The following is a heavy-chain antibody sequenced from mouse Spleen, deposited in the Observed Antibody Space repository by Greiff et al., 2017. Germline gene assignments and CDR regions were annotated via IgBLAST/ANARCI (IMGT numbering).Heavy chain of an antibody. D-gene: IGHD2-2*01. CDR1: GYTFTDYE. J-gene: IGHJ3*01. CDR3: ARGYDAWFAY. CDR2: IDPETGGT. Sequence: VQLQQPGAELVKPGASVKLSCKASGYTFTDYEMHWVKQTPVHGLEWIGAIDPETGGTAYNQKFKGKATLTVDESSSTAYMQLSSLTSEDSAVYYCARGYDAWFAYWGQGTLVTVSA. V-gene: IGHV1-15*01.